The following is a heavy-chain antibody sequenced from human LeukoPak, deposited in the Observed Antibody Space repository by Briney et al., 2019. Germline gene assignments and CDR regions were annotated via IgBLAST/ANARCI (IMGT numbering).Heavy chain of an antibody. CDR3: ARDSTRFDY. Sequence: GGSLRLSCAASGFTFSSYAMSWVRQAPGKGLEWVSSISSSSTYIYYADSVKGRFTISRDNAKNSMYLQMNSLRGEDTAVYYCARDSTRFDYWGQGTLVTVSS. CDR1: GFTFSSYA. V-gene: IGHV3-21*06. CDR2: ISSSSTYI. J-gene: IGHJ4*02.